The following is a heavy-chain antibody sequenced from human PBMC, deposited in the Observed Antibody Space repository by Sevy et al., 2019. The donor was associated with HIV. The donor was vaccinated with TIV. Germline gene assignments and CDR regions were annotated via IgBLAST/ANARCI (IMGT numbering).Heavy chain of an antibody. CDR2: ISGSGGST. CDR1: GFTFSSYA. J-gene: IGHJ1*01. D-gene: IGHD2-15*01. CDR3: AKDGSPGRVGYCSGGSCVPGFRNEYFQH. V-gene: IGHV3-23*01. Sequence: GGSLRLSCAASGFTFSSYAMSWVRQAPGKGLEWVSAISGSGGSTYYADSVKGRFTISRDNSKNTLYLQMTSLRAEDTAVYYCAKDGSPGRVGYCSGGSCVPGFRNEYFQHWGQGTLVTVSS.